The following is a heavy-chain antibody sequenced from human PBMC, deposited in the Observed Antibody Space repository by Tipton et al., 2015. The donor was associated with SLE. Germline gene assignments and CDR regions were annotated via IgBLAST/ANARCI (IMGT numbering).Heavy chain of an antibody. Sequence: LRLSCTVSGGSISSYYWSWIRQPPGRGLEWIGYIYYSGSTNYNPSLKSRVTISVDTSKNQFSLKLSSVTAADTAVYYCARERRSYSSSSSGMDVWGQGTLVTVSS. V-gene: IGHV4-59*01. CDR2: IYYSGST. CDR1: GGSISSYY. CDR3: ARERRSYSSSSSGMDV. J-gene: IGHJ4*02. D-gene: IGHD6-13*01.